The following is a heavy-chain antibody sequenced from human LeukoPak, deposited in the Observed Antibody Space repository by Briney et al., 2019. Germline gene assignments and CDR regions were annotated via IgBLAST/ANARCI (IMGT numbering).Heavy chain of an antibody. CDR3: ARVHKGGVYFDY. Sequence: SETLSLTCTVSGGSISSYYWSWIRQPPGKGLEWIGYIYYGGSTNYNPSLKSRVTISVDTSKNQFSLKLSSVTAADTAVYYCARVHKGGVYFDYWGQGTLVTVSS. CDR2: IYYGGST. CDR1: GGSISSYY. V-gene: IGHV4-59*01. J-gene: IGHJ4*02. D-gene: IGHD3-16*01.